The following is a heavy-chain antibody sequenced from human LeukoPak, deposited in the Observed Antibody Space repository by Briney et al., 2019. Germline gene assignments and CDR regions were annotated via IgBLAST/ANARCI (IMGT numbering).Heavy chain of an antibody. CDR3: ARDLPGLGELSPAPPFDY. V-gene: IGHV1-18*01. D-gene: IGHD3-16*02. CDR2: ISAYNGNT. Sequence: ASVKVSCKASVYTFTSYGISWVRQAPGQGLEWMGWISAYNGNTNYAQKLQGRVTMTTDTSTSTAYMELRSLRSDDTAVYYCARDLPGLGELSPAPPFDYWGQGTLVTVSS. CDR1: VYTFTSYG. J-gene: IGHJ4*02.